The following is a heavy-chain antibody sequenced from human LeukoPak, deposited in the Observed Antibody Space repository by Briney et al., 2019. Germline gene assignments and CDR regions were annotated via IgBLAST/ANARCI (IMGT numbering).Heavy chain of an antibody. CDR3: ARETVYGGYVLEFDY. D-gene: IGHD5-12*01. CDR2: ISSSGSTI. V-gene: IGHV3-11*01. CDR1: GFTFSDYY. Sequence: PGGSLRLACAASGFTFSDYYMSWIRQAPGKGLEWDSYISSSGSTIYYTNSVKGRFTISRDNAKNSLYLQMNSLRAEDKAVYYCARETVYGGYVLEFDYWGQGTLVTVSS. J-gene: IGHJ4*02.